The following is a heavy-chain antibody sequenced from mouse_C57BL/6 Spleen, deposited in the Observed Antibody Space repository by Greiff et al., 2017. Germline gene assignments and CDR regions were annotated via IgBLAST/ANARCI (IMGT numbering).Heavy chain of an antibody. D-gene: IGHD3-2*02. J-gene: IGHJ4*01. CDR2: IYPGSGST. V-gene: IGHV1-55*01. CDR1: GYTFTSYW. CDR3: ARAQAYLGAMDY. Sequence: QVQLQQPGAELVKPGASVKMSCKASGYTFTSYWITWVKQRPGQGLEWIGDIYPGSGSTNYNEKFKSKATLTVDTSSSTAYMQLSSLTSEDSAVYDCARAQAYLGAMDYWGQGTSVTVSS.